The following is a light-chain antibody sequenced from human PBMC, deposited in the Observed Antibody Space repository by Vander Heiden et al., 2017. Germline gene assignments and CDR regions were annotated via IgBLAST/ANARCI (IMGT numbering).Light chain of an antibody. Sequence: QSALTQPRSVSGSPGQSVTISCTGTSSDVGGYNYVSWYQQHPGKAPKVMIYDVTQRSSGVPDRFSGSKSGNTASLTISGLQAVDEADYYCCSYAGSLVVFGGGTKLTVL. CDR3: CSYAGSLVV. J-gene: IGLJ2*01. V-gene: IGLV2-11*01. CDR1: SSDVGGYNY. CDR2: DVT.